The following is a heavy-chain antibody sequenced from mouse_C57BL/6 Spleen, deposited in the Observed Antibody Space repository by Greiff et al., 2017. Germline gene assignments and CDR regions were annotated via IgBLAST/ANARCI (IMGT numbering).Heavy chain of an antibody. J-gene: IGHJ4*01. D-gene: IGHD1-1*01. CDR1: GFTFSSYG. CDR2: ISSGGSYT. Sequence: EVQLQQSGGDLVKPGGSLKLSCAASGFTFSSYGMSWVRQTPDKRLEWVATISSGGSYTYYPDSVKGRFTISRDTAKNTLYLQMSSLKSEDTAMYYCASPSYYGSSYDAMDCWGQGTSVTVSS. V-gene: IGHV5-6*01. CDR3: ASPSYYGSSYDAMDC.